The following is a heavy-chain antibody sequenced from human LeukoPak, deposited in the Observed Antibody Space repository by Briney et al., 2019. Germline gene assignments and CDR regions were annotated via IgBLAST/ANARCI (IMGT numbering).Heavy chain of an antibody. J-gene: IGHJ4*02. CDR1: GGTLSSYA. CDR2: IIPIFGTA. D-gene: IGHD6-6*01. Sequence: SVKVSCKASGGTLSSYAISWVRQAPGQGLEWMGRIIPIFGTANYAQKFQGRVTITTDESTSTAYMELSSLRSEDTAVYYCAREIEGIAARYYFDYWGQGTLVTVSS. CDR3: AREIEGIAARYYFDY. V-gene: IGHV1-69*05.